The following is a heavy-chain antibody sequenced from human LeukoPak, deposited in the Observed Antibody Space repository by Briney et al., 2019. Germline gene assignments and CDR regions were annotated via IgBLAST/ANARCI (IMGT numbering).Heavy chain of an antibody. CDR1: GGSISCGGYS. D-gene: IGHD7-27*01. V-gene: IGHV4-30-2*01. CDR2: IYHSGST. CDR3: ARERAGDVYYFDY. Sequence: PSQTLSLTCAVSGGSISCGGYSWSWIRQPPGKGLEWIGYIYHSGSTYYNPSLKSRVTISVDRSKNQFSLKLSSVTAADTAVYYCARERAGDVYYFDYWGQGTLVTVSS. J-gene: IGHJ4*02.